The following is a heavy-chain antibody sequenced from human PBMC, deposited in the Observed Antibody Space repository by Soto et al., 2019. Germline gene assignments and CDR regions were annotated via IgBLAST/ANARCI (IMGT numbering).Heavy chain of an antibody. Sequence: PGGSLRLSCAASGFTFSSYSMNWVRQAPGKGLEWVSYISSSSSTIYYADSVKGRFTISRDNAKNSLYLQMNSLRDEDTAVYYCARGACSSTSCYFFHYYYGMDVWGQGTTVTVSS. CDR3: ARGACSSTSCYFFHYYYGMDV. CDR2: ISSSSSTI. J-gene: IGHJ6*02. D-gene: IGHD2-2*01. V-gene: IGHV3-48*02. CDR1: GFTFSSYS.